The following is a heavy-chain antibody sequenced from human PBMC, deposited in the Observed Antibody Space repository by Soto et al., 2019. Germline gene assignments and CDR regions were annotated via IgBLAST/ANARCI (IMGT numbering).Heavy chain of an antibody. CDR3: AHRVLRTVFGLVTTTAIYFDF. J-gene: IGHJ4*02. CDR1: GFSLTTSGVG. D-gene: IGHD3-3*01. V-gene: IGHV2-5*02. Sequence: QITLNESGPTLVNPTQTLTLTCTFSGFSLTTSGVGVGWIRQSPGKAPEWLALIYWDDYKRYSPSLKSRLTITKDASKNQVVLTMANLDTADAATYYCAHRVLRTVFGLVTTTAIYFDFWGQGTPVAVSS. CDR2: IYWDDYK.